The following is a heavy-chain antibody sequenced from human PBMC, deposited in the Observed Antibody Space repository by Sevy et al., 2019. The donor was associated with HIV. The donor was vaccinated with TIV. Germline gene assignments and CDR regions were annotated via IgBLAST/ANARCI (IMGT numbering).Heavy chain of an antibody. V-gene: IGHV3-23*01. CDR3: AKSLRPDIVVSAAHHTYYYGMDV. J-gene: IGHJ6*02. D-gene: IGHD2-2*01. Sequence: GGSLRLSCAASGFGFSSHAMSWVRQAPGKGLEWVSAIRSTGDSTYYADSVKGRFTSSRDNSKNTVYVEMTSLRADDTAIYYCAKSLRPDIVVSAAHHTYYYGMDVWGQGTTVTVSS. CDR2: IRSTGDST. CDR1: GFGFSSHA.